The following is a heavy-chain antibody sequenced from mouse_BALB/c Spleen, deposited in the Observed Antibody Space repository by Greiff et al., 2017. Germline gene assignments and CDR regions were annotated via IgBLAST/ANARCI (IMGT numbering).Heavy chain of an antibody. D-gene: IGHD1-1*01. CDR1: GFNIKDTY. V-gene: IGHV14-3*02. Sequence: VQLQQSGAELVKPGASVKLSCTASGFNIKDTYMPWVKQRPEQGLEWIGRIDPANGNTKYDPKFQGKATITADTSSNTAYLQLSSLTSEDTAVYYCARDYYGSSYYYAMDYWGQGTSVTVSS. J-gene: IGHJ4*01. CDR2: IDPANGNT. CDR3: ARDYYGSSYYYAMDY.